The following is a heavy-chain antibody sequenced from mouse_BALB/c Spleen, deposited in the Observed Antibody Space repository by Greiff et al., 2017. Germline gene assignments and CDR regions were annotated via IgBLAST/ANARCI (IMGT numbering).Heavy chain of an antibody. J-gene: IGHJ3*01. V-gene: IGHV5-17*02. Sequence: EVKLVESGGGLVQPGGSRKLSCAASGFTFSSFGMHWVRQAPEKGLEWVAYISSGSSTIYYADTVKGRFTISRDNPKNTLFLQMTSLRSEDTAMYYCARCGNYAPWFAYWGQGTLVTVSA. CDR1: GFTFSSFG. D-gene: IGHD2-1*01. CDR3: ARCGNYAPWFAY. CDR2: ISSGSSTI.